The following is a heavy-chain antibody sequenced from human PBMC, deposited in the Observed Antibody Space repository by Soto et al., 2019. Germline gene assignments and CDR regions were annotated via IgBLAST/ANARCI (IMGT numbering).Heavy chain of an antibody. V-gene: IGHV1-46*01. D-gene: IGHD1-26*01. J-gene: IGHJ5*02. CDR2: INPSGGST. Sequence: ASVKVSFKASGYTFTSYYMHWVRQAPGQGLEWMGIINPSGGSTSYAQKFQGRVTMTRDTSTSTVYMELSSLRSEDTAVYYCERDRDSGSYSFWFDPWGQGTLVTVSS. CDR3: ERDRDSGSYSFWFDP. CDR1: GYTFTSYY.